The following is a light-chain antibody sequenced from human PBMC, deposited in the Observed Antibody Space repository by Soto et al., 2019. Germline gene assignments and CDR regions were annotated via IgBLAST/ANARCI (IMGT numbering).Light chain of an antibody. J-gene: IGLJ1*01. CDR3: CSYAGSSVYV. Sequence: QSALTQPRSVSGSPGQSVTISCTGTSSDVGSYNYVSWYQHHPGKAPKLMIYDVSKRPSGVPDRFSGSKSGNTASLTISGLQAEDEADYYCCSYAGSSVYVFGTGTKVTVL. V-gene: IGLV2-11*01. CDR2: DVS. CDR1: SSDVGSYNY.